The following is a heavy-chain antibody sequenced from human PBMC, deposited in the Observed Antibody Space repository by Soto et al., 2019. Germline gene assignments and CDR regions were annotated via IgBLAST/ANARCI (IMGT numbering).Heavy chain of an antibody. CDR3: AREGEDGDSDAFDI. CDR2: NYYSGST. Sequence: QVQLQESGPGLVKPSETLSLTCTVSGGSISSYYWSWIRQPPGKGLEWIGYNYYSGSTNYNPSLKSRVTISVDTSKNQFSLKLSSVTAADTAVYYCAREGEDGDSDAFDIWGQGTMVTVSS. V-gene: IGHV4-59*12. CDR1: GGSISSYY. J-gene: IGHJ3*02. D-gene: IGHD4-17*01.